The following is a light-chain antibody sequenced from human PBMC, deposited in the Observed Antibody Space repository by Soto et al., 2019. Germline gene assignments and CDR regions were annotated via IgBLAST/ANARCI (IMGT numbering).Light chain of an antibody. J-gene: IGKJ4*01. CDR3: QQYNDYSPLS. Sequence: DIQMTQSPSTLSASVGDRVTITCRASQSLNIWVAWYQQKPGKAPNLLIYQASSLKSGVPSRFSGSGSGTDFTLTISSLQPDDFATYYCQQYNDYSPLSFRGGTRVEIK. CDR2: QAS. CDR1: QSLNIW. V-gene: IGKV1-5*03.